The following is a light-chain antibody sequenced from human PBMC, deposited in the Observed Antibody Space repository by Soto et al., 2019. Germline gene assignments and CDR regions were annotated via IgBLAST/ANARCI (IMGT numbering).Light chain of an antibody. CDR3: QQYDNYPLT. J-gene: IGKJ4*01. Sequence: IQMTQSPSTLSSSVGDRFTITCRASQSISSWLAWYQQKPGKAPKLLIYDVSSLESGVPSRFSGSGSGTEFTLTISNLQPDDFATYYCQQYDNYPLTFGGGTKVDIK. CDR1: QSISSW. V-gene: IGKV1-5*01. CDR2: DVS.